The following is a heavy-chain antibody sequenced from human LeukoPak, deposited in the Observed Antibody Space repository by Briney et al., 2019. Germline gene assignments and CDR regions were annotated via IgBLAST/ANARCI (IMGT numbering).Heavy chain of an antibody. CDR3: ARDQGLERGVFDY. CDR2: ISSSSSYI. D-gene: IGHD1-1*01. V-gene: IGHV3-21*01. Sequence: GGSLRLSCAASGFTFSSYSMNWVRQAPGKGLEWVSSISSSSSYIYYADSVKGRFTISRDNAKNSLYLQMNSLRAEDTAVYYCARDQGLERGVFDYWGQGTLVTVSS. J-gene: IGHJ4*02. CDR1: GFTFSSYS.